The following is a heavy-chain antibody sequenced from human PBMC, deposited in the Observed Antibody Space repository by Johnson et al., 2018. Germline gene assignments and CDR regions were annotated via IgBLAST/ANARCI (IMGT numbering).Heavy chain of an antibody. V-gene: IGHV3-20*04. J-gene: IGHJ6*04. CDR3: AKNYCNNGVCPTPMDV. CDR2: INWNGGST. CDR1: GFTFSSYW. Sequence: VQLVQSGGGLVQPGGSLRLSCAASGFTFSSYWMSWVRQAPGKGLEWVSGINWNGGSTGSADSVKGRFTISRDNAKNSLYLEMNSLRAEDTALYYCAKNYCNNGVCPTPMDVGGKGTTVTVSS. D-gene: IGHD2-8*01.